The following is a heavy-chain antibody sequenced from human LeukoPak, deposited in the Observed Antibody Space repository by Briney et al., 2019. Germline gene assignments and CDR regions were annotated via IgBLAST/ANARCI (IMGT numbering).Heavy chain of an antibody. J-gene: IGHJ4*02. D-gene: IGHD3-9*01. CDR2: IYHSGST. Sequence: SETLSLTCTVSGGSISSGYYWGWIRQPPGKGLEWIGGIYHSGSTYYNPSLKSRVTISVDTSKNQFSLKLSSVTAADTAVYYCARGVRYFDWLLYDDYWGQGTLVTVSS. CDR3: ARGVRYFDWLLYDDY. CDR1: GGSISSGYY. V-gene: IGHV4-38-2*02.